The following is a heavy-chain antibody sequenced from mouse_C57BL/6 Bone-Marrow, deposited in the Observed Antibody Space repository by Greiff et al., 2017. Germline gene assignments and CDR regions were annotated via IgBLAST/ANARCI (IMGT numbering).Heavy chain of an antibody. V-gene: IGHV1-69*01. CDR3: ARRDYGSSDY. J-gene: IGHJ2*01. CDR2: IDPSDSYT. CDR1: GYTFTSYW. D-gene: IGHD1-1*01. Sequence: VQLQQPGAELVMPGASVKLSCKASGYTFTSYWMHWVKQRPGQGLEWIGEIDPSDSYTNYNQKFKGKSTLTVDKSSSTAYMQLSSLTSEDSAVYYCARRDYGSSDYWGQGTTLTVSS.